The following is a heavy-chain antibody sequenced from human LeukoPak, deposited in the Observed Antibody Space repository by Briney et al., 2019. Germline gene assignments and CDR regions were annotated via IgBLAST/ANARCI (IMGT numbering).Heavy chain of an antibody. CDR2: IYHSGST. Sequence: SETLSLTCAVYGGSFSGYYWSWIRQPPGKGLEWIGEIYHSGSTNYNPSLKSRVTISVDKSKNQFSLKLSSVTAADTAVYYCARDRRIAAAGGYFDYWGQGTLVTVSS. CDR3: ARDRRIAAAGGYFDY. V-gene: IGHV4-34*01. J-gene: IGHJ4*02. D-gene: IGHD6-13*01. CDR1: GGSFSGYY.